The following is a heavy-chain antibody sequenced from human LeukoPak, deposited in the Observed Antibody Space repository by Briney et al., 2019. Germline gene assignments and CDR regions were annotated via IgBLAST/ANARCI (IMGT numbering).Heavy chain of an antibody. D-gene: IGHD3-22*01. CDR2: IYPGDSDT. CDR3: ARGPTDSSAVDAFDI. CDR1: GYSFTSYW. J-gene: IGHJ3*02. Sequence: GESLKISCKGSGYSFTSYWIGWMRQMPGKGLEWMGIIYPGDSDTRYSPSFQGQVTISADKSISTAYLQWSSLKASDTAMYYCARGPTDSSAVDAFDIWGQGTMVTVSS. V-gene: IGHV5-51*01.